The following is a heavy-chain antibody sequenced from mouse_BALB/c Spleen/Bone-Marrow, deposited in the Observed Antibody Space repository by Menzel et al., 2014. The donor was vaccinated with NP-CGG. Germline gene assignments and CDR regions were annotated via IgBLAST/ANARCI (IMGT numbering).Heavy chain of an antibody. D-gene: IGHD1-1*01. CDR3: SRDYGGNAWFAY. CDR2: IDPASGDT. J-gene: IGHJ3*01. V-gene: IGHV14-3*02. CDR1: GFKFKDTH. Sequence: EVQGVESGAELVKPGGSVKLSCTASGFKFKDTHMHWVKQRPEQGLEWIGRIDPASGDTKYDPNFQGKAAISGDTSSKTACLQLSSLTSEDTAVYYCSRDYGGNAWFAYWGQGTPVTVSA.